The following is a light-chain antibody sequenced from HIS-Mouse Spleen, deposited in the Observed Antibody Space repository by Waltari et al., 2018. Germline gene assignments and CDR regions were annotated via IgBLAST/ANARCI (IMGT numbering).Light chain of an antibody. J-gene: IGLJ2*01. CDR3: QAWDSSTVV. CDR1: KLGDKY. CDR2: QDS. Sequence: SYELTQPPSVSVSPGQTARITCSGDKLGDKYACWYQQKPGQSPVLVIYQDSKRPSAIPERFSGSNSGNTATLTISGTQAMDEADYYCQAWDSSTVVFGGGTKLTVL. V-gene: IGLV3-1*01.